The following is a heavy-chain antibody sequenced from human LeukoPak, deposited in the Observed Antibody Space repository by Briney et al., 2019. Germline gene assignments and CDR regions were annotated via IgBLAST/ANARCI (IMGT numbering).Heavy chain of an antibody. CDR3: ARWRHSSGYYYDD. CDR1: GFIFSNYE. V-gene: IGHV3-64*01. Sequence: PGGSLRLSCEGSGFIFSNYEMNWVRQAPGKGLEYVSAISSNGGSTYYANSVKGRFTISRDNSKNALYLQMGSLRAEDMAVYYCARWRHSSGYYYDDWGQGTLVTVSS. J-gene: IGHJ4*02. D-gene: IGHD3-22*01. CDR2: ISSNGGST.